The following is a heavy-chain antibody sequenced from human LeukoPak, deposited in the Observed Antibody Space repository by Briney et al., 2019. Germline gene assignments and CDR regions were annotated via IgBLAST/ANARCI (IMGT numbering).Heavy chain of an antibody. Sequence: PGGSLRLSCAASGFTFSSYSMNWVRQAPGKGLEWVSYISSSSSTIYYADSVKGRFTISRDNAKNSLYLQMNSLRAEDTAVYYCARDGKWNDYYYYYMDVWGKGTTVTVSS. V-gene: IGHV3-48*01. D-gene: IGHD1-1*01. CDR2: ISSSSSTI. J-gene: IGHJ6*03. CDR1: GFTFSSYS. CDR3: ARDGKWNDYYYYYMDV.